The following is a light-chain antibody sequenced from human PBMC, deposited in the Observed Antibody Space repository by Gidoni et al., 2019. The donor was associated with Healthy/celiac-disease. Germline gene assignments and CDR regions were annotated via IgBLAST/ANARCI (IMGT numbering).Light chain of an antibody. Sequence: DIVMTQSPHSLAVSLGERATINCKSSQSVLYSSNNKHYLAWYQQKPGQPPKLLIYWASTRESGVPDRFSGSGSGTDFTLTISSLQAEDVAVYYCQQYYSTPGTFGQGTKLEIK. CDR3: QQYYSTPGT. J-gene: IGKJ2*01. CDR1: QSVLYSSNNKHY. V-gene: IGKV4-1*01. CDR2: WAS.